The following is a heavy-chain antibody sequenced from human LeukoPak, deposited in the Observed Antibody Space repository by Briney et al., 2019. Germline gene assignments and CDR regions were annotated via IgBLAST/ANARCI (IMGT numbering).Heavy chain of an antibody. V-gene: IGHV3-30*04. J-gene: IGHJ3*02. CDR1: GFTFSSYA. Sequence: GGSLRLSCAASGFTFSSYAMHWVRQAPGKGLEWVAAISYDGPNKYYVDSVKGRFTISRDNSKNTLYLQMNSLRAEDTAVYYCVRVRRGGWTWGYAFDIGGKGTRVTVSS. CDR3: VRVRRGGWTWGYAFDI. CDR2: ISYDGPNK. D-gene: IGHD6-19*01.